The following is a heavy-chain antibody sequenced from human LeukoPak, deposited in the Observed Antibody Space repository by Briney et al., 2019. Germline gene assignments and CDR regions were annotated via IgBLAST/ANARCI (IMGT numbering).Heavy chain of an antibody. V-gene: IGHV3-7*01. Sequence: PGGSLRLSCAASGFTFSSYWMNWVRQAPGKGLEWVASINRDGSENYYVDSVKGRFTISRDNAKNSLYLQMNSLRAEDTAVYYCARDGVAAGLYFDHWGQGTLVTVSS. D-gene: IGHD6-13*01. CDR3: ARDGVAAGLYFDH. J-gene: IGHJ4*02. CDR2: INRDGSEN. CDR1: GFTFSSYW.